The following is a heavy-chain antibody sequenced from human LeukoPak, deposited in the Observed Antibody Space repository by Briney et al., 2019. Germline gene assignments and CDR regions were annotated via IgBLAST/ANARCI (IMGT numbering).Heavy chain of an antibody. CDR2: VYHSGST. J-gene: IGHJ4*02. Sequence: PSQTLSLACTFPGCPLRSGGYSSNSIRQPPGKGLEWLGHVYHSGSTYYNPSLKSRVTISVDTSKNQFSLKLSSVTAADTAVYYCARGLPNGEEGGGSDFDYWGQGTLVTVSS. CDR1: GCPLRSGGYS. V-gene: IGHV4-31*03. CDR3: ARGLPNGEEGGGSDFDY. D-gene: IGHD2-8*01.